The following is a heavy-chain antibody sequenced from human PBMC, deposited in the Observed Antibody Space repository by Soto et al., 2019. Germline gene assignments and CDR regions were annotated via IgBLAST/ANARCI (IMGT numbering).Heavy chain of an antibody. V-gene: IGHV1-2*02. CDR2: INPNSGGT. D-gene: IGHD3-16*01. CDR3: AREPASAKPEGVDF. Sequence: QVQLVQSGAEVRKPGASVKVSCKASGYTFSDYYIHWVRQAPGQGLEWMGGINPNSGGTKYAPKFQGGVTMTWDTSITTAYMELSRLRSGDTAVYYCAREPASAKPEGVDFWGQGTLVTVSS. J-gene: IGHJ4*02. CDR1: GYTFSDYY.